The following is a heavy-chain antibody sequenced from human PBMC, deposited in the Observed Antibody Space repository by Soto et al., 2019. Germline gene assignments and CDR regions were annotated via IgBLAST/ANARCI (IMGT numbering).Heavy chain of an antibody. CDR2: IIPIFGTA. CDR1: GGTFSSYA. V-gene: IGHV1-69*01. CDR3: ASAYYYGSGRPRPYYYYYYGMDV. D-gene: IGHD3-10*01. Sequence: QVQLVQSGAEVKKPGSSVKVSCKASGGTFSSYAISWVRQAPGQGLEWMGGIIPIFGTANYAQKFQGRVTITADESTSTAYMELNSLRAEDTAVYYCASAYYYGSGRPRPYYYYYYGMDVWGQGTTVTVSS. J-gene: IGHJ6*02.